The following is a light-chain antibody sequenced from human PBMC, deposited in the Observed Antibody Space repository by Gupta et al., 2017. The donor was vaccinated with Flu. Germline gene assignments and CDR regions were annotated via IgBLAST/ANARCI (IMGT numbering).Light chain of an antibody. CDR1: QTILHSSSHKNY. CDR2: WGS. CDR3: QQTYSSPYS. V-gene: IGKV4-1*01. J-gene: IGKJ2*03. Sequence: IVMTQSPDSLAVSLGEKAIINCKSSQTILHSSSHKNYLAWYQLKPGQPPEMLIFWGSTRESGVPDRFSGSGSGTDFTLTINSLHAEDVAVYFCQQTYSSPYSFGQGTKLEIK.